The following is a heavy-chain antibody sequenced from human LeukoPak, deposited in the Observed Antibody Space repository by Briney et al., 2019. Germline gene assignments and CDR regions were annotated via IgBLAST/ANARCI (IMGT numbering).Heavy chain of an antibody. CDR1: GYAFTTYD. CDR3: ARAPRPSYESSGYYLDY. CDR2: ISTYHGNT. J-gene: IGHJ4*02. V-gene: IGHV1-18*01. Sequence: GASVKVSCKASGYAFTTYDISWVRQAPGQGLEWVGWISTYHGNTNYAQNLQGRVTMTTETPTSTASMELRSLRSDDTAVYYCARAPRPSYESSGYYLDYWGQGTLVTVSS. D-gene: IGHD3-22*01.